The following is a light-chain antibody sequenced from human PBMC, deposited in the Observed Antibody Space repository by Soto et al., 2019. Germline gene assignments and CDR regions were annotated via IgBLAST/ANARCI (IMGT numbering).Light chain of an antibody. V-gene: IGKV1-5*01. J-gene: IGKJ1*01. Sequence: DIQMTQSPSTLSASVGGRVTITCRASQSVGTWVAWYQQKPGKAPKLLIYGASNLESGVPSRFSGSGYGTEFTLTITTLQPDEFATYFCQQYNRNTWSFGPGTKVDI. CDR2: GAS. CDR3: QQYNRNTWS. CDR1: QSVGTW.